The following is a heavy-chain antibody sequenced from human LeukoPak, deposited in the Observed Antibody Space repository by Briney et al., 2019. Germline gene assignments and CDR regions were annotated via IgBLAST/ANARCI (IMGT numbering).Heavy chain of an antibody. Sequence: PGGSLRLSCAASGFTFSSYAMSWVRQAPGKGLEWVSAISGSGGSTYYADSVKGRFTISRDNSENTLYLQMNSLRAEDTAVYYCAKGIIDHYYDSSGYYYYYGMDVWGQGTTVTVSS. CDR2: ISGSGGST. D-gene: IGHD3-22*01. J-gene: IGHJ6*02. CDR1: GFTFSSYA. V-gene: IGHV3-23*01. CDR3: AKGIIDHYYDSSGYYYYYGMDV.